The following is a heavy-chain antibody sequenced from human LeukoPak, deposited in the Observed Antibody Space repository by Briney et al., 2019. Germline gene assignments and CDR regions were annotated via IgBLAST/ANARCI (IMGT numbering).Heavy chain of an antibody. J-gene: IGHJ6*02. V-gene: IGHV4-59*08. CDR3: ARQFTPRGTRNGMGV. CDR1: GGSISSYY. CDR2: IYYSGST. Sequence: SETLSLTCTVSGGSISSYYWSWIRQPPGKGLEWIGYIYYSGSTNYNPSLKSRVTISVDTSKNQFSLKLSSVTAADTAVYYCARQFTPRGTRNGMGVWGQGTTVTVSS. D-gene: IGHD2-15*01.